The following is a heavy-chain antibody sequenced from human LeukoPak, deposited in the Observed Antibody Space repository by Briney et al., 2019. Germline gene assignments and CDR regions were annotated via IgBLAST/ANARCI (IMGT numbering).Heavy chain of an antibody. D-gene: IGHD2-15*01. CDR1: GGSISSYS. J-gene: IGHJ3*02. Sequence: PSETLSLTCTVAGGSISSYSWSWIRQPPGKGLEWIGYIAPSGSTNYNPSLKSRVTISEDTSTNQFSLKLSSVTAADTAVYHCARRREDDCSGVSCYYDVLDIWGQGTMITVSS. CDR2: IAPSGST. V-gene: IGHV4-4*09. CDR3: ARRREDDCSGVSCYYDVLDI.